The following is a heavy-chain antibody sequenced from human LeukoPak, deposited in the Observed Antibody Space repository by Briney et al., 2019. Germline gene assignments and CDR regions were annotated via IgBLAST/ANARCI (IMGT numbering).Heavy chain of an antibody. J-gene: IGHJ5*02. CDR1: GGSFSGYY. D-gene: IGHD2-2*01. CDR3: ARGRRGIVVVPAATNWFDP. Sequence: PPETLSLTCAVYGGSFSGYYWSWIRQPPGKGLEWIGEINHSGSTNYNPSLKSRVTISVDTSKNQFSLKLSSVTAADTAVYYCARGRRGIVVVPAATNWFDPWGQRTLVTVSS. V-gene: IGHV4-34*01. CDR2: INHSGST.